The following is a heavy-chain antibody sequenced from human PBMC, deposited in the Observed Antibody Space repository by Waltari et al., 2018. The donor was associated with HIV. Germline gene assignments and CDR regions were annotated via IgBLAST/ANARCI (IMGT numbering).Heavy chain of an antibody. D-gene: IGHD1-26*01. J-gene: IGHJ3*01. CDR1: GYSFVSFW. CDR3: ARVRMGAGDAFDV. V-gene: IGHV5-51*01. Sequence: LVQSGAEVKKPGQSLKISCQASGYSFVSFWIGWVRQTPGKGLEWVGNIYPADSDTKYSPTFEGQVTMSCDETVNTAYLQWRRLKSSDTGTYFCARVRMGAGDAFDVWGQGTTVTVSS. CDR2: IYPADSDT.